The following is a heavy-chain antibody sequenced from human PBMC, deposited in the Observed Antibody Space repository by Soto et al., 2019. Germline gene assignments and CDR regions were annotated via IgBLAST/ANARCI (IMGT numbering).Heavy chain of an antibody. J-gene: IGHJ6*02. V-gene: IGHV4-34*01. D-gene: IGHD3-3*01. CDR1: GGSFSGYY. Sequence: SETLSLTCAVYGGSFSGYYWSWIRQPPGKGLEWIGEINHSGSTNYNPSLKSRVTISVDTSKNQCSLKLSSVTAADTAVYYCARGRITIFGVVFASYYGMDVWGQGTTVTVSS. CDR3: ARGRITIFGVVFASYYGMDV. CDR2: INHSGST.